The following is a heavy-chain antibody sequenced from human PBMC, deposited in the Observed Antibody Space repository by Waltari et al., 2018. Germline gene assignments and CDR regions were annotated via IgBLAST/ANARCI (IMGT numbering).Heavy chain of an antibody. V-gene: IGHV3-21*03. Sequence: EVQLVESGGGLVKPGGSLRLSCAASGFTFSSYSLTWVRQAPGKGLEWVSSISSSSSYIYYADSVKGRFTISRDNAKNSLYLQMNSLRAEDTAVYYCASADYYGSGRLLWGQGTLVTVSS. CDR3: ASADYYGSGRLL. CDR1: GFTFSSYS. J-gene: IGHJ4*02. CDR2: ISSSSSYI. D-gene: IGHD3-10*01.